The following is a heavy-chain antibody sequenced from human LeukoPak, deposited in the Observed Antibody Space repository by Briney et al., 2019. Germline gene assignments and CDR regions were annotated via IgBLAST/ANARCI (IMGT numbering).Heavy chain of an antibody. V-gene: IGHV4-31*03. Sequence: SETLSLTCTVSGGSISSGGYYWSWIRQHPGKGLEWIGYIYYSGSTYYNPSLKSRVTISVDTSKNQFSLKLSSVIAADTAVYYCARHADYGDYYFDYWGQGTLVTVSS. CDR2: IYYSGST. CDR3: ARHADYGDYYFDY. J-gene: IGHJ4*02. D-gene: IGHD4-17*01. CDR1: GGSISSGGYY.